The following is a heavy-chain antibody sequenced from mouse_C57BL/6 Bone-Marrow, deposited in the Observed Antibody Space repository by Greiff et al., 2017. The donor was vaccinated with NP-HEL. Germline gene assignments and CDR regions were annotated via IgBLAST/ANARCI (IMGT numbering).Heavy chain of an antibody. CDR2: IYPGDGDT. CDR3: ANYGSSSPCWYFDV. D-gene: IGHD1-1*01. CDR1: GYAFSSSW. V-gene: IGHV1-82*01. Sequence: QVQLQQSGPELVKPGASVKISCKASGYAFSSSWMNWVKQRPGKGLEWIGRIYPGDGDTNYNGKFKGKATLTADKSSSTAYMQLSSLTSEDSAVYFCANYGSSSPCWYFDVWGTGTTVTVSS. J-gene: IGHJ1*03.